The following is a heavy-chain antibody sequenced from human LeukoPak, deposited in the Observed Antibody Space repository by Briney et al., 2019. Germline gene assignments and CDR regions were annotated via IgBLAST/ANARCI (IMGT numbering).Heavy chain of an antibody. D-gene: IGHD5-12*01. V-gene: IGHV1-8*01. CDR1: GYTFTSYD. J-gene: IGHJ6*02. CDR2: MNPNSGNT. Sequence: ASVKASCKASGYTFTSYDINWVRQATGQGLEWMGWMNPNSGNTGYAQKFQGRVNMTRNTSISTAYMELSSLRSEETAVYYCARVTVDIVATTLRDYYYGMDVWGQGTAVTVSS. CDR3: ARVTVDIVATTLRDYYYGMDV.